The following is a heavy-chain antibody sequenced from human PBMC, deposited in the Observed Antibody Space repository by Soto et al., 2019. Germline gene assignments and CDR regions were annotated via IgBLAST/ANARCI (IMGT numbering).Heavy chain of an antibody. CDR3: ARRGEYSSGWYNWFDP. D-gene: IGHD6-19*01. J-gene: IGHJ5*02. CDR2: IYYSGST. CDR1: GGSISSSSYY. V-gene: IGHV4-39*01. Sequence: SLTCTVSGGSISSSSYYWGWIRQPPGKGLEWIGSIYYSGSTYYNPSLKSRVTISVDTSKNQFSLKLSSVTAADTAVYYCARRGEYSSGWYNWFDPWGQGTLVTVSS.